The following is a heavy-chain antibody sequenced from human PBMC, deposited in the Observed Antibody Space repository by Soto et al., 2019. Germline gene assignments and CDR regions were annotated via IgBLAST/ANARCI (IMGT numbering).Heavy chain of an antibody. Sequence: ASVKVSCKASGYTFTSYYMHWVRQAPGQGLEWMGIINPSGGSTSYAQKFQGRVTMTRDTSTSTVYMELSSLRSEDTAVYYCARDYCSSTSCYMGVQDYWGQGTLVTVSS. CDR3: ARDYCSSTSCYMGVQDY. CDR2: INPSGGST. D-gene: IGHD2-2*02. J-gene: IGHJ4*02. CDR1: GYTFTSYY. V-gene: IGHV1-46*03.